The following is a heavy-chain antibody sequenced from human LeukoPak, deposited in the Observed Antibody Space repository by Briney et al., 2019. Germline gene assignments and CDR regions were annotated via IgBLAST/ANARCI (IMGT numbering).Heavy chain of an antibody. V-gene: IGHV3-53*01. J-gene: IGHJ5*02. CDR3: IVFGDSNH. D-gene: IGHD4-17*01. CDR2: IYSCGST. CDR1: GFTVSSNY. Sequence: PGGSLRLSCAASGFTVSSNYVSWVRQAPGKGLEWVSVIYSCGSTYYADSVKGRFTISRDTSKNTLYLQINSLRVEDTAVYYCIVFGDSNHWGQGTLVTVSS.